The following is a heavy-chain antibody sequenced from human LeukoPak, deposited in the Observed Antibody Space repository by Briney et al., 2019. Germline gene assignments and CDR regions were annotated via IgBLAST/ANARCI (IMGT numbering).Heavy chain of an antibody. J-gene: IGHJ6*02. D-gene: IGHD3-10*01. CDR3: ARDFWGTMVRGASIDV. CDR1: GDAFNSHT. Sequence: SVKLSCKASGDAFNSHTINWVRQAPGQGLEWVGSIIPSFGIPSYAQKFKGRVTISADTSTTSAYMDLTSLRSEDTAVYYCARDFWGTMVRGASIDVWGQGTTVIDSS. CDR2: IIPSFGIP. V-gene: IGHV1-69*17.